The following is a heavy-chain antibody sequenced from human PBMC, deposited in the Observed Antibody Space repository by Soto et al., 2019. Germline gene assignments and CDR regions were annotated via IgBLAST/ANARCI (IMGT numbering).Heavy chain of an antibody. CDR2: IYSGGST. V-gene: IGHV3-53*04. D-gene: IGHD1-1*01. J-gene: IGHJ6*02. CDR3: ARADRYLYYYGMDV. Sequence: EVQLVESGGCLVQPGGSLRLSCAASGFTVSSNYMSWVRQAPGKGLEWVSVIYSGGSTYYADSVKGRFTISRHNSKNTLYLQMNSLRAEDTAVYYCARADRYLYYYGMDVWGQGTTVTVSS. CDR1: GFTVSSNY.